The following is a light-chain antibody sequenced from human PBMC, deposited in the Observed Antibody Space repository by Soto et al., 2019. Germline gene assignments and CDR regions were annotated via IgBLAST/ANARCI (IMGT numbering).Light chain of an antibody. V-gene: IGKV3-11*01. CDR3: QQRDNWPQT. J-gene: IGKJ1*01. Sequence: DSVLTHSADTRTLSKGESATLSCRASQSLGRYLAWYQQKPGQAPRLLIYGASSRATGIPDRFSGSGSGTVFTLTIGSLEPEDSAVYYCQQRDNWPQTFGQGSKVDIK. CDR2: GAS. CDR1: QSLGRY.